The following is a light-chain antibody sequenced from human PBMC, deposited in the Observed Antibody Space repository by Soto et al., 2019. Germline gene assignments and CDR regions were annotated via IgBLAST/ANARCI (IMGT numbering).Light chain of an antibody. CDR3: QAYDSSLSGWV. CDR1: SSNIGAGYD. V-gene: IGLV1-40*01. CDR2: GNS. J-gene: IGLJ3*02. Sequence: QSVLTQPPSESEAQGPRVTISCTGSSSNIGAGYDVHWYQQLPGTAPKLLISGNSNRPSGVPDRFSGSKSGTSASLAITGLQAEDEADYYCQAYDSSLSGWVFGGGTKLTVL.